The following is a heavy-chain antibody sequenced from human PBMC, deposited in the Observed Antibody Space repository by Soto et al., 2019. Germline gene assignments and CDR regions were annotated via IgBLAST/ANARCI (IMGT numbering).Heavy chain of an antibody. Sequence: QVQLVQSGAEVKKPGSSVKVSCKASGGTFSSYTISWVRQAPGQGLEWMGRIIPILGIANYAKKFQGRVTITAAKSTSRAYMELSSLRAEDTAVYYCARDPWEIAAAGTVRVLWFDPWGQGTLITVSS. J-gene: IGHJ5*02. CDR2: IIPILGIA. CDR1: GGTFSSYT. CDR3: ARDPWEIAAAGTVRVLWFDP. D-gene: IGHD6-13*01. V-gene: IGHV1-69*08.